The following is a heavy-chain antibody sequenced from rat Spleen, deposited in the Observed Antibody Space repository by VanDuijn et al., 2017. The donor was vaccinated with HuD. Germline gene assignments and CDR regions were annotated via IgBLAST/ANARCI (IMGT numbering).Heavy chain of an antibody. CDR1: GFTFSDYY. CDR3: ARNYGGYSVAFDY. D-gene: IGHD1-11*01. J-gene: IGHJ2*01. V-gene: IGHV5-22*01. CDR2: ISYDGSNT. Sequence: EVQLVGSGGGSVQPGRSMKLSCAASGFTFSDYYMAWVRQAPTKGLEWVATISYDGSNTYYRDSVKGRFTISRDDAKSTLFLQMNSLRSEDTATYYCARNYGGYSVAFDYWGQGVMVTVSS.